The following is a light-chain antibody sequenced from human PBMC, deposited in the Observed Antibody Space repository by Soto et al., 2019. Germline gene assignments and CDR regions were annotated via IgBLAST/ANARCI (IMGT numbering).Light chain of an antibody. V-gene: IGKV3-15*01. J-gene: IGKJ4*01. CDR2: GAS. CDR3: QPYNNWPLT. Sequence: EVVMTQSPATLSVSPGERATLSCRASETVATNLAWYQQKPGQAPRLLISGASTRAAGISDRFRGSGSGTEFTLTISSLRSEDFAIYYCQPYNNWPLTFGGGTKVESK. CDR1: ETVATN.